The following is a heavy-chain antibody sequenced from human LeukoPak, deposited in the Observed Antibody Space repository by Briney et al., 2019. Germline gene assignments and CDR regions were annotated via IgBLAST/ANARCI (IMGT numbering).Heavy chain of an antibody. Sequence: PGGSLRLSCAASGFTFSNYWMSWVRQAPGKGLEWVANIKEDGSEKYYVDSVKGRFTISRDNARKSLYLQMNSLRAEDTAVYYSASARQLGYWGQGTLVTVSS. D-gene: IGHD6-13*01. V-gene: IGHV3-7*01. J-gene: IGHJ4*02. CDR2: IKEDGSEK. CDR1: GFTFSNYW. CDR3: ASARQLGY.